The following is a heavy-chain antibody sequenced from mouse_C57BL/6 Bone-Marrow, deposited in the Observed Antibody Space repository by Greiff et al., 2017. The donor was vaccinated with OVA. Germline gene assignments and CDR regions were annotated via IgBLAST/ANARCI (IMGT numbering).Heavy chain of an antibody. CDR2: IDPSDSYT. Sequence: QVQLKQPGAELVMPGASVKLSCKASGYTFTSYWMHWVKQRPGQGLEWIGEIDPSDSYTNYNQKFKGKSTLTVDKSSSTAYMQLSSLTSEDSAVYYCAREGNYDYDEGDYFDYWGQGTTLTVSS. D-gene: IGHD2-4*01. J-gene: IGHJ2*01. CDR3: AREGNYDYDEGDYFDY. V-gene: IGHV1-69*01. CDR1: GYTFTSYW.